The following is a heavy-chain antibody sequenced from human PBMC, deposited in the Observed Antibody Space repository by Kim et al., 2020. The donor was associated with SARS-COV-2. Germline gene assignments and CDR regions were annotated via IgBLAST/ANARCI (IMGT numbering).Heavy chain of an antibody. CDR2: IDPRDSYT. D-gene: IGHD3-16*01. CDR1: GYSFTTYW. J-gene: IGHJ3*02. CDR3: ARRHNYAYVSYFDI. V-gene: IGHV5-10-1*01. Sequence: GESLKISCKASGYSFTTYWISWVRQMPGKGLEWLGWIDPRDSYTKYNPAFQGHVTLSTDQSIGTAYLQWSSLKASDTAIYFCARRHNYAYVSYFDIWG.